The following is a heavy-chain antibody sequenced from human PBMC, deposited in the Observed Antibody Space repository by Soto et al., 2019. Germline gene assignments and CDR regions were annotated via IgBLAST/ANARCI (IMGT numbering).Heavy chain of an antibody. Sequence: KASETLSLTCAVSGDSISSGGYYWSWIRQQPGKGLEWIGYIYYSGTTYYNPSLKSRLTISVDTSKNQFSLQLSSVTAADTAVYYCARHRGRSVDFDYWGHGTLVTVSS. D-gene: IGHD2-15*01. CDR3: ARHRGRSVDFDY. J-gene: IGHJ4*01. CDR2: IYYSGTT. V-gene: IGHV4-31*11. CDR1: GDSISSGGYY.